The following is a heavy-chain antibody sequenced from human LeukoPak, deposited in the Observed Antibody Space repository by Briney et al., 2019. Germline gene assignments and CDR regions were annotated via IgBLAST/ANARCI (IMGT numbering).Heavy chain of an antibody. Sequence: GGSLRLSCAASGFTFSSYAMSWVRQAPGKGLEWVSGISGSGDNTYYADSVKGRFTISRDNSKNTLYLQMNSLTDDDTAVYYCAKKWGVGTTTLDYFDYWGQGTLVTVSS. CDR1: GFTFSSYA. J-gene: IGHJ4*02. D-gene: IGHD1-26*01. CDR3: AKKWGVGTTTLDYFDY. V-gene: IGHV3-23*01. CDR2: ISGSGDNT.